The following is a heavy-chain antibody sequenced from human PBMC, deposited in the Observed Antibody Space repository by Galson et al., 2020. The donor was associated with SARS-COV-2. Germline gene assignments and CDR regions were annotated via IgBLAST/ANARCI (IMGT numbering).Heavy chain of an antibody. V-gene: IGHV3-30*07. CDR1: GFSFSRYA. CDR2: MSNDGTNA. CDR3: ARDLEALELLSPFDY. Sequence: GGSLRLSCAASGFSFSRYAMHWVRQAPGKGLEWVAVMSNDGTNAYYADSVKGRFTISRDNSKYTLYLQMNSLRAEDTAVYYCARDLEALELLSPFDYWGQGTLLTVSS. J-gene: IGHJ4*02. D-gene: IGHD1-26*01.